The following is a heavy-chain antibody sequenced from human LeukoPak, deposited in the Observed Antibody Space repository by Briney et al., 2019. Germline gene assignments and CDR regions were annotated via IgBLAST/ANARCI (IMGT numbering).Heavy chain of an antibody. J-gene: IGHJ4*02. CDR2: ISSSSSYI. Sequence: PGGSLRLSCAASGFTFSNYSMNWVRQAPGKGLEWVSSISSSSSYIYYADSVKGRFAISRDNAKNSLYLQMNGLRAEDTAVYYCARDAGGSRLDYWGQGTLVTVSS. V-gene: IGHV3-21*01. CDR3: ARDAGGSRLDY. CDR1: GFTFSNYS. D-gene: IGHD3-16*01.